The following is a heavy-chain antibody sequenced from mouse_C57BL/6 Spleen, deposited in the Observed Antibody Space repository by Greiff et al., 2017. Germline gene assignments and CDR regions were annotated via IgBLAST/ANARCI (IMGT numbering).Heavy chain of an antibody. J-gene: IGHJ3*01. CDR1: GYTFTGYW. CDR3: ARGGHYYGSSPWFAY. CDR2: ILPGSGST. D-gene: IGHD1-1*01. V-gene: IGHV1-9*01. Sequence: LVESGAELMKPGASVKLSCKATGYTFTGYWIEWVKQRPGHGLEWIGEILPGSGSTNYNEKFKGKATFTADTSSNTAYMQLSSLTTEDSAIYYCARGGHYYGSSPWFAYWGQGTLVTVSA.